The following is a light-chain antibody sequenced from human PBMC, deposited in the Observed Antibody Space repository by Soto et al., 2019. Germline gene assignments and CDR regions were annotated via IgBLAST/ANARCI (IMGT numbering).Light chain of an antibody. J-gene: IGKJ4*01. CDR1: QNIMSY. Sequence: DLLMSQYPPSLFAAVGDRFTISCRPSQNIMSYLNWYQHRPGKSPKVLIYDASTLQNGVPSRFSGSGSGTDFTLTIDGLQPEDFATYYCQQSYTTPLTFGGRAKVDI. CDR3: QQSYTTPLT. CDR2: DAS. V-gene: IGKV1-39*01.